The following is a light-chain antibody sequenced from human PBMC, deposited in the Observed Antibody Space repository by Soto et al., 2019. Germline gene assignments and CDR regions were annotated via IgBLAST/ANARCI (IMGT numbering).Light chain of an antibody. Sequence: QSALTQPASVSGSPGQSITICCNGSSNDIGAYKYVSWYQQYPGKAPKLIIFEVSNRPSGVSNRFSGSKSGNTASLTIAGLQAEDEADYHCSSYTTGSTLYVFGGGTKLTVL. CDR3: SSYTTGSTLYV. CDR1: SNDIGAYKY. J-gene: IGLJ1*01. V-gene: IGLV2-14*01. CDR2: EVS.